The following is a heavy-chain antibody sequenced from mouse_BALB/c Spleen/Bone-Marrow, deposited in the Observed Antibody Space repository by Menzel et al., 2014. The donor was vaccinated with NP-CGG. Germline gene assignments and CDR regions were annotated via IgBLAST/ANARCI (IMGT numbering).Heavy chain of an antibody. CDR2: ISDGGSYT. CDR3: ARDGDYKYAWFDY. J-gene: IGHJ3*01. Sequence: EVQGVESGGDLVKPGGSLKLSCAASGFTFSDYYMYWVRQIPEKRLEWVATISDGGSYTYYPDSVKGRFTISRDNAKNNLYLHMSSLKSEDTAMYYCARDGDYKYAWFDYWGQGTLVTVSA. D-gene: IGHD2-14*01. V-gene: IGHV5-4*02. CDR1: GFTFSDYY.